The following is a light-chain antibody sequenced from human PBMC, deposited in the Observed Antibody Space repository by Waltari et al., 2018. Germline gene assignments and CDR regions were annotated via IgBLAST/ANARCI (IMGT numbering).Light chain of an antibody. CDR2: GAS. V-gene: IGKV3-20*01. J-gene: IGKJ4*01. CDR3: QQYDFSVPLT. Sequence: EIVLTQSPGTLSLSPGERATLPCRASPSVASNFLAWYQQKPGQAPRLLIYGASSRVTGIPDRFSGSGSGTDFTLTISRLEPVDFAVYYCQQYDFSVPLTFGGGTKVEIK. CDR1: PSVASNF.